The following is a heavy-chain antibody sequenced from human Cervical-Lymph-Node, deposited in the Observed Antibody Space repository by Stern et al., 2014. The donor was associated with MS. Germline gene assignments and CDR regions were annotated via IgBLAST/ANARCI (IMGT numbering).Heavy chain of an antibody. CDR3: ARVLRRRVIGAPGAGYYFDY. V-gene: IGHV4-59*01. J-gene: IGHJ4*02. CDR1: GDSINYNY. CDR2: IFYRGST. Sequence: VQLVESGPGLVKPSETLSLTCTVSGDSINYNYWGWIRQPPGKALEWIGNIFYRGSTTYNPSLKSRVTISVDTSKNQFSLNLSSVTAADTAVYYCARVLRRRVIGAPGAGYYFDYWGQGTLVTVPS. D-gene: IGHD6-13*01.